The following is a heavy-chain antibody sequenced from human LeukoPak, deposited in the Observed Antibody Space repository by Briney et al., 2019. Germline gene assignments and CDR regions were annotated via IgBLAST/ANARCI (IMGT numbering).Heavy chain of an antibody. CDR3: ARSYYYGSGQSYYYYMDA. V-gene: IGHV5-51*01. D-gene: IGHD3-10*01. Sequence: GESLKISCKGSGYSFTSYWIGWVRQMPGKGLEWMGIIYPGDSDTRYSPSFQGQVTISADKSISTAYLQWSSLKASDTAMYYCARSYYYGSGQSYYYYMDAWGKGTTVTVSS. J-gene: IGHJ6*03. CDR2: IYPGDSDT. CDR1: GYSFTSYW.